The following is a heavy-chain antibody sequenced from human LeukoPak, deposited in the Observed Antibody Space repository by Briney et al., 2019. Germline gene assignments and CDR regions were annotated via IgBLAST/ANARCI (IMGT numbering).Heavy chain of an antibody. Sequence: GGSLRLSCAASGFTFSSYSMNWVRQAPGKGLEWVSSISSSSSYIYYEDSVKGRFTISRDNAKNSLYLQMSSLRAEDTAVYYCARVLSSGWYRDYWGQGTLVTVSS. J-gene: IGHJ4*02. V-gene: IGHV3-21*01. CDR3: ARVLSSGWYRDY. D-gene: IGHD6-19*01. CDR2: ISSSSSYI. CDR1: GFTFSSYS.